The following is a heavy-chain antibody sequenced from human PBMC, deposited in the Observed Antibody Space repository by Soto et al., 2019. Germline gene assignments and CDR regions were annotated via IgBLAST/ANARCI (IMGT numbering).Heavy chain of an antibody. J-gene: IGHJ4*01. CDR2: ISGSSSTT. CDR3: APTRYDYGDDAVGY. CDR1: GFTFNKYA. V-gene: IGHV3-23*01. Sequence: EVQLLKYGGGLVQRGESLRLSCVASGFTFNKYAMTWVRQAPGKGLEWVSSISGSSSTTYYADSVKGRFTISRDNSKNTVYLHMNTLSTEDTAVYYCAPTRYDYGDDAVGYWGQGTLVTVSS. D-gene: IGHD4-17*01.